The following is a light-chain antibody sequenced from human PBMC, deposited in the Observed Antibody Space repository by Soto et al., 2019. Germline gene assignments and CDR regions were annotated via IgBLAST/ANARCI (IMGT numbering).Light chain of an antibody. CDR3: HSRA. Sequence: DIQMTQSPSTLSASVGDRVTITCRASESISKWLVWYQQKPGTAPKLLIYDASTLESGVPSRFSGSGSGTEFTLTISSLQPDDFATYYCHSRAFGQGTRLEIK. J-gene: IGKJ5*01. CDR1: ESISKW. V-gene: IGKV1-5*01. CDR2: DAS.